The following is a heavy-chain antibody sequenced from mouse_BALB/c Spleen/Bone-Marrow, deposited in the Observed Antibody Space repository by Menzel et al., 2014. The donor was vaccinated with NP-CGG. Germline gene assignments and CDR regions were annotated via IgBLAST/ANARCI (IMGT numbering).Heavy chain of an antibody. V-gene: IGHV1-5*01. Sequence: VQLQQSGTVLARPGASVKMSCKASGYTFTSYWTHWVKQRPGQGLEWIGAIYPGNSDTSYNQKFKGKAKLTAVTSTSTAYMELSSLTNEDSAVYYCTKITAATGYFDVWGAGTTVTVSS. D-gene: IGHD1-2*01. J-gene: IGHJ1*01. CDR3: TKITAATGYFDV. CDR2: IYPGNSDT. CDR1: GYTFTSYW.